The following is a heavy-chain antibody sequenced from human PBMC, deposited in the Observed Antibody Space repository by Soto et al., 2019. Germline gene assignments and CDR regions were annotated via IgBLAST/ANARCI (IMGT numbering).Heavy chain of an antibody. CDR3: ARDRSSSSHELDY. CDR2: ISGDESST. CDR1: GFTFSSYW. J-gene: IGHJ4*02. Sequence: GGSLRLSCAASGFTFSSYWMHWVRQAPGKGLVWVSRISGDESSTTYADSVKGRFTISRDNAKNTLYLQMNSLRAEDTAVYYCARDRSSSSHELDYWGQGTLVTVSS. D-gene: IGHD6-6*01. V-gene: IGHV3-74*01.